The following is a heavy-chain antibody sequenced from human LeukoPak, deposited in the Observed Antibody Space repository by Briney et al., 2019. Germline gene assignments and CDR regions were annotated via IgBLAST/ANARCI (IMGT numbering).Heavy chain of an antibody. CDR2: INPNSGGT. CDR1: GYTFTGYY. J-gene: IGHJ3*02. D-gene: IGHD6-13*01. CDR3: ARGGIYSSSWYGFTDAFDI. V-gene: IGHV1-2*04. Sequence: ASVKVSCKASGYTFTGYYMHWVRQAPGQGLEWMGWINPNSGGTNYAQKFQGWVTMTRDTSISTAYMELSWLRSDDTAVYYCARGGIYSSSWYGFTDAFDIWGQGTMVTVSS.